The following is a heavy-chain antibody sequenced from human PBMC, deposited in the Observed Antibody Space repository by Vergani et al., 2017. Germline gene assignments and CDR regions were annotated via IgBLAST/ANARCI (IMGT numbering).Heavy chain of an antibody. Sequence: QVQLVQSGAEVKKPGASVKVSCKASGYTFTSYDINWVRQAPGQGLEWMGWMNPNSGNTGYAQKFQGRVTMTRNTSISTAYMELSSLRTEDTAVYYCSRVKRLLWFGESYAYCYDYVNVWGEGTTVAVS. V-gene: IGHV1-8*01. D-gene: IGHD3-10*01. CDR3: SRVKRLLWFGESYAYCYDYVNV. J-gene: IGHJ6*03. CDR1: GYTFTSYD. CDR2: MNPNSGNT.